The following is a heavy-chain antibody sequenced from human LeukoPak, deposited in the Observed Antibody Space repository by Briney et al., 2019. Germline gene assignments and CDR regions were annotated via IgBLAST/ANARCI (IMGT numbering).Heavy chain of an antibody. J-gene: IGHJ4*02. Sequence: PGGSLRLSCTASGFTFSNYVMNWVRQSPGKRLEWVSGISGSGGTIYYADSVKGRFTISRDNSKNTLFLQMNSLRADDTALYYCAKDPSWSHYFDYWGQGTLVTVSS. D-gene: IGHD1-26*01. CDR2: ISGSGGTI. CDR1: GFTFSNYV. CDR3: AKDPSWSHYFDY. V-gene: IGHV3-23*01.